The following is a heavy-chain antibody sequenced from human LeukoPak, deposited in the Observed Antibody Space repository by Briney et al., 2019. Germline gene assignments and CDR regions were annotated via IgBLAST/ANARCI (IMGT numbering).Heavy chain of an antibody. Sequence: ASVKVSCKASGYTFTTYAIHWVRQAPGQSREWMGWINTGNGNTKYSQKFQGRVTITRDTSASGAYMELSSLRSEDTAVHYCARGLGGLSFEYWGQGTLVTVSS. J-gene: IGHJ4*02. D-gene: IGHD2/OR15-2a*01. CDR1: GYTFTTYA. V-gene: IGHV1-3*04. CDR3: ARGLGGLSFEY. CDR2: INTGNGNT.